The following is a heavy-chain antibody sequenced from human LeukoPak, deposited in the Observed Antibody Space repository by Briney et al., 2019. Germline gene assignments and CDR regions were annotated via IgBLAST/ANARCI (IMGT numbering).Heavy chain of an antibody. V-gene: IGHV3-66*01. CDR2: IYSGGST. CDR3: AAAYGSSWYAY. CDR1: GFTVSSNY. D-gene: IGHD6-13*01. J-gene: IGHJ4*02. Sequence: GGFLRLSCAASGFTVSSNYMSWVRQAPGKGLEWVSVIYSGGSTYYADSVKGRFTISRDNAKNSLYLQMSSLRAEDTAVYYCAAAYGSSWYAYWGQGTLVTVSS.